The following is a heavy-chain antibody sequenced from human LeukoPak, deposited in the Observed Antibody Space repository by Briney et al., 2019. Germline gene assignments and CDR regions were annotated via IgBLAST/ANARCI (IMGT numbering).Heavy chain of an antibody. CDR2: IFYSGST. CDR1: GGSISSYY. J-gene: IGHJ4*02. V-gene: IGHV4-59*01. CDR3: ARGGNYYDSSGRLDY. Sequence: SETLSLTCTVSGGSISSYYWSWIRQPPGKGLEWIGYIFYSGSTNYNPSLKSRVTISVDTSKSQFSLQLSSVTAADTAVYYCARGGNYYDSSGRLDYWGQGTLVTVSS. D-gene: IGHD3-22*01.